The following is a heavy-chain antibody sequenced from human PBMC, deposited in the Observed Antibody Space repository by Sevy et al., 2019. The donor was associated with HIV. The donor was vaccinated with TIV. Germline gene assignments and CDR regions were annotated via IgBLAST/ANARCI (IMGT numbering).Heavy chain of an antibody. CDR2: ISHDERYK. D-gene: IGHD2-21*02. CDR3: ARLVSCGGDCYYLDS. J-gene: IGHJ4*02. CDR1: GFSFSDYD. V-gene: IGHV3-30*01. Sequence: GSLRLSCAASGFSFSDYDMHWVHQAPGKGLDWVAVISHDERYKNYAESVKVRFTISRDNFKNTLFLQMDSLRPEDTAVYFCARLVSCGGDCYYLDSWGQGALVTVSS.